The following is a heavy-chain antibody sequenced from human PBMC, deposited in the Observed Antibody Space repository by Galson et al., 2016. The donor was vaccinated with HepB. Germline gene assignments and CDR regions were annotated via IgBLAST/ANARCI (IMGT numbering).Heavy chain of an antibody. J-gene: IGHJ5*02. CDR2: INPTSGSI. CDR1: GYTFTCYY. D-gene: IGHD4-17*01. Sequence: SVKVSCKASGYTFTCYYMHWVRQAPGQGLEWMGIINPTSGSISYAHKFQGRVTMTRDTSTSTFYMELSSLRSEDTAIYYCARGDDYAEPNWFDPWGQGTLVTVSS. CDR3: ARGDDYAEPNWFDP. V-gene: IGHV1-46*01.